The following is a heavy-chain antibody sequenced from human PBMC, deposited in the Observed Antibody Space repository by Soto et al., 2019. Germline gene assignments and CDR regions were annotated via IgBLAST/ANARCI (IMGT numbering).Heavy chain of an antibody. CDR2: IIPIVGTA. CDR1: VGTFSSYA. CDR3: ARGAGIVATIAYYYYGMDV. Sequence: QVQLVQSGAEVKKPGSSVKVSCKASVGTFSSYAISWVRQAPGQGLEWMGGIIPIVGTANYAQKFQGRVTITADESTSTAYMELSSLRSEDTAVYYCARGAGIVATIAYYYYGMDVWGQGPTVTVSS. V-gene: IGHV1-69*12. D-gene: IGHD5-12*01. J-gene: IGHJ6*02.